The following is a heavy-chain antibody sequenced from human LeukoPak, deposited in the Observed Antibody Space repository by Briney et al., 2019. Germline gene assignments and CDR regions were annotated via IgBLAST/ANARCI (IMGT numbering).Heavy chain of an antibody. CDR1: GYTFTSYG. CDR2: ISAYNGNT. Sequence: ASVKVSCKASGYTFTSYGISRVRQAPGQGLEWMGWISAYNGNTNYAQKPQGRVTMTTDTSTSTAYMELRSLRSDDTAVYYCARDITVTTLRPDYYGMDVWGQGTTVTVSS. V-gene: IGHV1-18*01. CDR3: ARDITVTTLRPDYYGMDV. D-gene: IGHD4-17*01. J-gene: IGHJ6*02.